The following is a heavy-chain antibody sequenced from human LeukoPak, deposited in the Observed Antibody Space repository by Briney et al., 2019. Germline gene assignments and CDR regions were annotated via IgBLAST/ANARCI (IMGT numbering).Heavy chain of an antibody. CDR2: ISAYNGNT. Sequence: GASVKVSCKASGYTFTSYGISWVRQAPGQGLEWMGWISAYNGNTNYAQKLQGRVTMTTDTSTSTAYMELRSLRSDDTAVYYCARLARSWRDAYYFDYWGQGTLVTLSS. V-gene: IGHV1-18*01. CDR1: GYTFTSYG. D-gene: IGHD6-13*01. J-gene: IGHJ4*02. CDR3: ARLARSWRDAYYFDY.